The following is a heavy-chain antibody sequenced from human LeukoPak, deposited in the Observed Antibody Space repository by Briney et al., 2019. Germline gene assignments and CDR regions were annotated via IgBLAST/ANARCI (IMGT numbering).Heavy chain of an antibody. Sequence: PGGSLRLSCAASGFTFSTYTMNWVRRAPGKGLEWVSSISSSSNYIYYADSVKGRFTISRDNAKNSLYLQMNSLRAEDTAVYYCVPLNWNPPGDFDRWGQGTLVTVSS. V-gene: IGHV3-21*01. CDR1: GFTFSTYT. D-gene: IGHD1-20*01. CDR2: ISSSSNYI. CDR3: VPLNWNPPGDFDR. J-gene: IGHJ4*02.